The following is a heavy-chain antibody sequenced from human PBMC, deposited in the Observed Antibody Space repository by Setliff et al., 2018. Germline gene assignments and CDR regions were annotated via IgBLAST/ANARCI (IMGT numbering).Heavy chain of an antibody. D-gene: IGHD2-2*01. J-gene: IGHJ4*02. CDR3: ATNPYQLLNFDY. CDR1: GASIRHTSYF. V-gene: IGHV4-61*09. CDR2: IYITGNP. Sequence: SETLSLTCTVSGASIRHTSYFWTWVRQPAGKGLEWIGHIYITGNPGVNPSLESRVAMSIDKSRNQFSLKLSSVTAADTAVYYCATNPYQLLNFDYWGQGTPVTVSS.